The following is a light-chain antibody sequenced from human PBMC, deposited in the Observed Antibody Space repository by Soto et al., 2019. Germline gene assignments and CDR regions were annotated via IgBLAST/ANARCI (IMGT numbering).Light chain of an antibody. Sequence: QSVLTQPPSASGSPGQSVTISCTGTRSDVGSYNYVSWYQQHPGKAPKLMIYEVSKRPSGVPDRFSGSKSGNTASLTVSGLQAEDEADYYCSSYAGSTYLAVVGTGTKVTVL. J-gene: IGLJ1*01. V-gene: IGLV2-8*01. CDR2: EVS. CDR3: SSYAGSTYLAV. CDR1: RSDVGSYNY.